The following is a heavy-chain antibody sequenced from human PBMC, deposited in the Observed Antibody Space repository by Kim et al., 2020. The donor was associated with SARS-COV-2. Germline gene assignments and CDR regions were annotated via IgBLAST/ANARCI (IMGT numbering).Heavy chain of an antibody. Sequence: QKFQGRITMTTDTSTTTVYMELNSLRSEDTAVYYCARDSGAYSGHYYGMDVWGQGTTVTVSS. D-gene: IGHD5-12*01. V-gene: IGHV1-46*01. J-gene: IGHJ6*02. CDR3: ARDSGAYSGHYYGMDV.